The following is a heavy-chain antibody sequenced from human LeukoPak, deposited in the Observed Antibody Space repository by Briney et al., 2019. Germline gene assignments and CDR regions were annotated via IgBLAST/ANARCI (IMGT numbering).Heavy chain of an antibody. D-gene: IGHD2-8*01. CDR3: ARGQYCTNGVCYPVY. CDR2: IYHSGST. V-gene: IGHV4-30-2*01. J-gene: IGHJ4*02. CDR1: GGSISSGGYS. Sequence: PSETLSLTCAVSGGSISSGGYSWSWIRQPPGKGLEWIGYIYHSGSTYYNPSLKSRVTISVDRSMNQFSLKLSSVAAADTAVYYCARGQYCTNGVCYPVYWSQGTLVTVFS.